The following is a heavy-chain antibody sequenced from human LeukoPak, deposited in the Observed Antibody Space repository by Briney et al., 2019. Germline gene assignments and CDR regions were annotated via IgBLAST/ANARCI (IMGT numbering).Heavy chain of an antibody. Sequence: GASVKVSCKASGYTFTGYYMHWVRQAPGQGLEWMGWINPNSGGTNYAQKFQGRVTMTRDTSISTAYMELSRLRSDDTAVYYCARDLDPYSSGWYYYYYMDVWGKGTTVTVSS. J-gene: IGHJ6*03. D-gene: IGHD6-19*01. CDR3: ARDLDPYSSGWYYYYYMDV. CDR2: INPNSGGT. V-gene: IGHV1-2*02. CDR1: GYTFTGYY.